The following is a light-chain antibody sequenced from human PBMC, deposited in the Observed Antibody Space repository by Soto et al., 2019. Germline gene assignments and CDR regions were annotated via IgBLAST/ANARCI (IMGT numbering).Light chain of an antibody. CDR3: SSYASSSTRV. CDR2: EVS. Sequence: QSALTQPASVSGSPGQSVTISCTGTSSDVGGYNYVSWYQQHPGKAPKLMIYEVSNRPSGVSNRFSGYTSGNTASLTICGHQAEDEADYCCSSYASSSTRVFGGGTKLTVL. CDR1: SSDVGGYNY. V-gene: IGLV2-14*01. J-gene: IGLJ3*02.